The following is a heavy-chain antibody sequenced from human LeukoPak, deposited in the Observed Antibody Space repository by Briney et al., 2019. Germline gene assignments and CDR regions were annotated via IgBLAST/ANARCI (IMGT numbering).Heavy chain of an antibody. CDR1: GFTFSNNA. CDR2: ISGSGGST. Sequence: GGSLRLSCAASGFTFSNNAMFWVRQAPGKGLEWVSAISGSGGSTYYADSVKGRFTISRDNAKNSLYLQMNSLRAEDTALYYCEKDIDYGGTSGADYWGRGPLVTVPS. J-gene: IGHJ4*02. CDR3: EKDIDYGGTSGADY. V-gene: IGHV3-23*01. D-gene: IGHD4-23*01.